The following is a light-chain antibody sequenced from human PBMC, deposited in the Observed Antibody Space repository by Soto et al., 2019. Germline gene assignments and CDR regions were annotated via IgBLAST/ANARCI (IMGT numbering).Light chain of an antibody. J-gene: IGKJ1*01. V-gene: IGKV3-15*01. CDR3: QQYNNCPPET. CDR2: GAS. Sequence: EIVMTQSPATLSVSPGERATLSCRASQSVSRNLAWYQQKPGQAPRLLIFGASTRATGIPDRFSGSGSGTEFALTISSLQSEDFAVYYCQQYNNCPPETFGQGTKVQIK. CDR1: QSVSRN.